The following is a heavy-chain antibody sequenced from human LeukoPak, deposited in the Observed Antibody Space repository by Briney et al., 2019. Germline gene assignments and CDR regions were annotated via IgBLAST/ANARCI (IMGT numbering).Heavy chain of an antibody. CDR3: ARDPYSSTRSYGMDV. Sequence: GGSLRLSCAASGFTFSSYWMSWVRQAPGKGLEWVANIKQDGSEEVYVDSLKGRFTISRDNAKNSLFLQMNTLRAEDTAVYYCARDPYSSTRSYGMDVWGQGTTVTVSS. D-gene: IGHD6-13*01. CDR2: IKQDGSEE. CDR1: GFTFSSYW. J-gene: IGHJ6*02. V-gene: IGHV3-7*05.